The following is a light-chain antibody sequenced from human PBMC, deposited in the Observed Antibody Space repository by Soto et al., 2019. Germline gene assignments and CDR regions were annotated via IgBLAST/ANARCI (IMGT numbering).Light chain of an antibody. J-gene: IGKJ2*01. CDR1: QTIANT. CDR2: GAS. V-gene: IGKV3-15*01. Sequence: ETVMTQSPATLSVSPGERATLSCRASQTIANTLAWYQQRPGQAPRLLIYGASTRATGIPARFSGSGSGTEVTLTISSLQSEDFAIYYCQQYNNWPPYTFGQGTKLEIK. CDR3: QQYNNWPPYT.